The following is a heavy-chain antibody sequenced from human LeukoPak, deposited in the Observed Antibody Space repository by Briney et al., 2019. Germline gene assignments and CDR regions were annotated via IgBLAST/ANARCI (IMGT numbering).Heavy chain of an antibody. Sequence: SETLSLTCAVSGGSISSGGYSWSWIRQPPGKGLEWIGCIYHSGSTYYNPSLKSRVTISVDRSKNQFSLKLSSVTAADTAVYYCARGTYYYDSSYHNWFDPWGRGTLVTVSS. D-gene: IGHD3-22*01. V-gene: IGHV4-30-2*01. CDR2: IYHSGST. CDR1: GGSISSGGYS. CDR3: ARGTYYYDSSYHNWFDP. J-gene: IGHJ5*02.